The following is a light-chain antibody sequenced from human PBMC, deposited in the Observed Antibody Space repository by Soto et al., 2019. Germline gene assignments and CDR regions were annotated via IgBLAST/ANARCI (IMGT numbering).Light chain of an antibody. CDR1: QSISDTN. CDR2: NAF. Sequence: EIVLTQSPGTLSLSPGERAILSCRASQSISDTNLAWYQQKPGQAPRLLIHNAFIRATGIPDRFRGSGSGTDFTLTISRLEPEDFAVDYCQQYGSSPATFGQGTKVEIK. V-gene: IGKV3-20*01. J-gene: IGKJ1*01. CDR3: QQYGSSPAT.